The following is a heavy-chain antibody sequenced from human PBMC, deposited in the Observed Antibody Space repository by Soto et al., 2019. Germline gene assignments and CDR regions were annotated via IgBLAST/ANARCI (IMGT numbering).Heavy chain of an antibody. CDR2: IDPSDSYT. CDR3: AKTPTYYYYAMDV. Sequence: PGDSQPSSCQFSGYGITSYWISWVRQMPGKGLEWMGKIDPSDSYTDYSPSFQGHVTISADKSISTAYLQWSSLKASDTAMYYCAKTPTYYYYAMDVWGQGTTVTVSS. CDR1: GYGITSYW. V-gene: IGHV5-10-1*01. J-gene: IGHJ6*02.